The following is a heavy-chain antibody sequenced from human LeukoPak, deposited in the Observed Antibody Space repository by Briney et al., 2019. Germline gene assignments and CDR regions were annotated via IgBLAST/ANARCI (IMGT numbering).Heavy chain of an antibody. CDR2: IYPGDSDT. J-gene: IGHJ4*02. CDR3: AIGYGLAAGTHFFDY. Sequence: GESLKISCKGSGYSFTSYWIGWVRQMPGEGLEWMGIIYPGDSDTRYSPSFQGQVTISADKSIGTAYLQWSSLKASDTAMYYCAIGYGLAAGTHFFDYWGQGTLVTVSS. D-gene: IGHD6-19*01. V-gene: IGHV5-51*01. CDR1: GYSFTSYW.